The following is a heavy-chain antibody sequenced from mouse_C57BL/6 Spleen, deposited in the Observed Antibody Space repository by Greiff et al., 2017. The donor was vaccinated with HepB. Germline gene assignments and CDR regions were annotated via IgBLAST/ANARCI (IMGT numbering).Heavy chain of an antibody. V-gene: IGHV5-17*01. D-gene: IGHD1-1*02. CDR2: ISSGSSTI. CDR3: ARPDYDYYAMDY. Sequence: VQLKESGGGLVKPGGSLKLSCAASGFTFSDYGMHWVRQAPEKGLEWVAYISSGSSTIYYADTVKGRFTISRDNAKNTLFLQMTSLRSEDTAMYYCARPDYDYYAMDYWGQGTSVTVSS. J-gene: IGHJ4*01. CDR1: GFTFSDYG.